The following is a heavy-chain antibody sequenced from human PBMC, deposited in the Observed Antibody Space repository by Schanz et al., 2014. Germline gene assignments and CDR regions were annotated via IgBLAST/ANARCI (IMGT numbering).Heavy chain of an antibody. CDR2: IASGGSHT. Sequence: EVQLEEEGGGKEKRGGEKRRWGGGGGEKGTRRGRGGGGGGAVKGCEWVSAIASGGSHTFYADSVTGRFTISGDNSKNTLFLQMNSLRVEDTAIYYCAKIWKAHHLTGRPGWSDGMDVWGQGTTVVVSS. J-gene: IGHJ6*02. D-gene: IGHD3-3*01. CDR1: GEKGTRRG. V-gene: IGHV3-23*04. CDR3: AKIWKAHHLTGRPGWSDGMDV.